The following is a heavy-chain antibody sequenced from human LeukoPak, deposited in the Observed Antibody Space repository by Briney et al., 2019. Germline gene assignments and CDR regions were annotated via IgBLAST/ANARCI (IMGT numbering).Heavy chain of an antibody. CDR1: GFTFSSYG. CDR3: AKDRLAVTNPLSGGIRFYDMDV. Sequence: GGSLRLSCAASGFTFSSYGMHWVRQAPGKGLEWLAVISYDGSNKYYADSVKGRFTISRDNSKNTLYLQMNSLRAEDTAVYYCAKDRLAVTNPLSGGIRFYDMDVWGQGTTVTVSS. J-gene: IGHJ6*02. CDR2: ISYDGSNK. V-gene: IGHV3-30*18. D-gene: IGHD4-17*01.